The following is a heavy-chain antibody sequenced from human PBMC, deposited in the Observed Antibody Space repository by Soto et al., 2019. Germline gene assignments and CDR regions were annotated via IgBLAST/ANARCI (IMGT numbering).Heavy chain of an antibody. J-gene: IGHJ6*03. CDR1: GFTFSSYS. V-gene: IGHV3-21*01. CDR2: ISSSSSYI. D-gene: IGHD2-15*01. CDR3: ARGWRCSGGSCYSDYYYYYMDV. Sequence: GGFLRLSCAASGFTFSSYSMNWVRQAPGKGLEWVSSISSSSSYIYYADSVKGRFTISRDNAKNSLYLQMNSLRAEDTAVYYCARGWRCSGGSCYSDYYYYYMDVWGKGTTVTVSS.